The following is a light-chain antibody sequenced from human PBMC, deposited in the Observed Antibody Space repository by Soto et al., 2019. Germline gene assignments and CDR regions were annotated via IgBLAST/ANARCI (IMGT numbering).Light chain of an antibody. V-gene: IGKV3-20*01. CDR2: GAS. Sequence: EIVLTQSPGTLSLSPGERATLSCRASQSVSGAYLAWYQQKPGQAPRLVIYGASSRATGIPDRFSGSGSGTDFTLTISRLEPEDFAVYYCQHYVGSPYTFGQGTKLEI. CDR1: QSVSGAY. J-gene: IGKJ2*01. CDR3: QHYVGSPYT.